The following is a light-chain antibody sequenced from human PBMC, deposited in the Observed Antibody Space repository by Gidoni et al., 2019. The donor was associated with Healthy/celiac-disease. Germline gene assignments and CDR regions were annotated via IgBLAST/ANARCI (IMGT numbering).Light chain of an antibody. V-gene: IGKV3-20*01. CDR2: GAS. CDR1: QSVSSSY. J-gene: IGKJ3*01. Sequence: ESVLTQSPGTLSLSPGESATLSCRASQSVSSSYLAWYRQKPGQAPRLLSYGASSRATGIPYRFSGSGSGTDFTLTICRLEPEDVAVYYCQQYGSSPFTFGPGTKVDIK. CDR3: QQYGSSPFT.